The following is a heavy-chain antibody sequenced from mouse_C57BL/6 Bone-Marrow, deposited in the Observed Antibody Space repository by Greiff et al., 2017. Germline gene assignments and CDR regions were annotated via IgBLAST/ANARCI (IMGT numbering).Heavy chain of an antibody. Sequence: VKLMESGPGLVQPSQSLSITCTVSGFSLTSYGVHWVRQSPGKGLEWLGVIWRGGSTDYNAAFMSRLSITKDNSKDQVFFKMNSLQADDTAIYYCAKRTYYGIAMDYWGQGTSVTVSS. J-gene: IGHJ4*01. CDR2: IWRGGST. V-gene: IGHV2-5*01. CDR3: AKRTYYGIAMDY. CDR1: GFSLTSYG. D-gene: IGHD1-1*01.